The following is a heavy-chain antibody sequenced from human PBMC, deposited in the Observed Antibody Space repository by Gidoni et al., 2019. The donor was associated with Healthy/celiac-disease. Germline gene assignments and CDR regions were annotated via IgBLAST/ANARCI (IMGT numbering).Heavy chain of an antibody. J-gene: IGHJ4*02. D-gene: IGHD6-13*01. CDR2: IRSKANSYAT. V-gene: IGHV3-73*02. Sequence: EVQLVESGGGLVQPGGSLKLSCAASGFTFSGSAMHWVRQASGKGLGWVGRIRSKANSYATAYAASVKGRFTISRDDSKNTAYLQMNSLKTEDTAVYYCTRLPFYGSAAGEYYFDYWGQGTLVTVSS. CDR3: TRLPFYGSAAGEYYFDY. CDR1: GFTFSGSA.